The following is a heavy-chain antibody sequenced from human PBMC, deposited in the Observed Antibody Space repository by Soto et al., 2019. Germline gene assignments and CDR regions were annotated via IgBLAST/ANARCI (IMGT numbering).Heavy chain of an antibody. D-gene: IGHD3-22*01. V-gene: IGHV1-18*04. CDR2: ISAYNGNT. J-gene: IGHJ4*02. Sequence: GASVKVSCKASGYTFTSYGISWVRQAPGQGLEWMGWISAYNGNTNSAQKLQGRVTITTDTSTSTDYMELRSLRSDDTAVYYCARGPPEGAQWLLPTALCYWGQGTLVTVSS. CDR3: ARGPPEGAQWLLPTALCY. CDR1: GYTFTSYG.